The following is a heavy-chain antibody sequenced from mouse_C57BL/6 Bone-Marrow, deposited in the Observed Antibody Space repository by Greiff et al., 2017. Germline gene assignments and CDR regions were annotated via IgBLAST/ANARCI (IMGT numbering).Heavy chain of an antibody. Sequence: VHVKQSGPELVKPGASVKMSCKASGYTFTDYNMHWVKQSHGKSLEWIGYINPNNGGTSYNQKFKGKATLTVNKSSSTAYMELRSLTSEESAVXYCARGGYDYDGPDDFDYWGQGTTLTVSS. D-gene: IGHD2-4*01. CDR1: GYTFTDYN. V-gene: IGHV1-22*01. CDR2: INPNNGGT. CDR3: ARGGYDYDGPDDFDY. J-gene: IGHJ2*01.